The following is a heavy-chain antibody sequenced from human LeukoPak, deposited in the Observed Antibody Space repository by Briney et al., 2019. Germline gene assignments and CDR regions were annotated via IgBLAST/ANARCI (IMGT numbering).Heavy chain of an antibody. CDR3: ARDHDFWSGYRPYSFDS. CDR1: GFTFSRYW. J-gene: IGHJ4*02. CDR2: INSDGSRT. Sequence: GGSLRLSCAASGFTFSRYWMHWARQAPGKGLVWVSRINSDGSRTSYADSVKGRFTISRDNAKNSLYLQLNSLRAEDTAVYYCARDHDFWSGYRPYSFDSWGQGTLVTVSS. V-gene: IGHV3-74*01. D-gene: IGHD3-3*01.